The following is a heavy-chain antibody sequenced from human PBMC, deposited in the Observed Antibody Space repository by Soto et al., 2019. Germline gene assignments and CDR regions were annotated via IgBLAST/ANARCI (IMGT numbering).Heavy chain of an antibody. CDR1: GFTFSSYG. CDR3: ARVKAVAGISDY. V-gene: IGHV3-33*01. D-gene: IGHD6-19*01. Sequence: PGGSLRLSCAASGFTFSSYGMHWVRQAPGKGLEWVAVIWYDGSNKYYADSVKGRFTISRDNSKNTLYLQMNSLRAEDTAVYYCARVKAVAGISDYWGQGTLVTVSS. J-gene: IGHJ4*02. CDR2: IWYDGSNK.